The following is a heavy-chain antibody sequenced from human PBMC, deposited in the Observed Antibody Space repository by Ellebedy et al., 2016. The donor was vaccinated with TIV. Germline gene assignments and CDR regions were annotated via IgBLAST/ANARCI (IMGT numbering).Heavy chain of an antibody. D-gene: IGHD6-13*01. CDR2: IYYSGST. CDR3: AREWPHSGSSWYGPFDY. V-gene: IGHV4-59*01. J-gene: IGHJ4*02. CDR1: GGSISNYY. Sequence: SETLSLXXTVSGGSISNYYWSWIRQPPGKGLEWIGYIYYSGSTNYNPSLKSRVTISVDTSKNQFSLKLRSVTAADTAVYYCAREWPHSGSSWYGPFDYWGQGTLVTVSS.